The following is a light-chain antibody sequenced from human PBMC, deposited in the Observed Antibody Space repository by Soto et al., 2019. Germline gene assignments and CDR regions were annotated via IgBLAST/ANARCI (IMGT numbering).Light chain of an antibody. CDR3: QQYHTDSPPT. CDR1: QSISAS. CDR2: DAS. J-gene: IGKJ4*01. V-gene: IGKV1-5*01. Sequence: SQMTQPTGTLYPAIGSRVTVTFLSTQSISASLAWYQQKPGEAPTLLIYDASSLESGVPSRFSGSGSGTEFTLTIISLQADDFAAYYYQQYHTDSPPTFGGGTKVDIK.